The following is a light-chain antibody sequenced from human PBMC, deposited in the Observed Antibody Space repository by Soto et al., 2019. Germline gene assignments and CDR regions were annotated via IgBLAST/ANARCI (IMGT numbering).Light chain of an antibody. CDR1: QSINNL. J-gene: IGKJ4*01. Sequence: DVQMTPSPSTLSASVGDRVTITCRASQSINNLLAWYQQKPGKAPKFLIYDVSTLESGVPSRFGGSGSGTEFTLTISSLQPEDFATYYCQQYDSYPLTFGGGTKGDIK. CDR3: QQYDSYPLT. V-gene: IGKV1-5*01. CDR2: DVS.